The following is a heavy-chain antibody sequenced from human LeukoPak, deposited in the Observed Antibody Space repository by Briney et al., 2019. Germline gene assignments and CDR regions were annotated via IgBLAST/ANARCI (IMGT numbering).Heavy chain of an antibody. J-gene: IGHJ4*02. CDR2: ISSSSSYI. CDR3: ARARDYHPVS. V-gene: IGHV3-21*01. D-gene: IGHD3-16*01. Sequence: GGSLRLSCAASGFTFSSYWMSWVRQAPGKGLEWVSSISSSSSYIYYADSVKGRFTISRDNAKNSLYLQMNSLRAEDTAVYYCARARDYHPVSWGQGTLVTVSS. CDR1: GFTFSSYW.